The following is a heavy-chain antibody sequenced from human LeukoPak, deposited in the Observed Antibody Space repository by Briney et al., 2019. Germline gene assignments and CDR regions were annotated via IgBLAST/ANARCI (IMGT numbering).Heavy chain of an antibody. J-gene: IGHJ5*02. CDR1: GFTVSSNY. Sequence: GGSLRLSCAASGFTVSSNYMSWVRQAPGKGLEWVSVIYSGGSTYYADSVKGRFTISRDNAKNSLYLQMNNLRAEDTAVYYCTRGGGSPPNWFDPWGQGTLVTVSS. D-gene: IGHD3-10*01. CDR2: IYSGGST. V-gene: IGHV3-66*01. CDR3: TRGGGSPPNWFDP.